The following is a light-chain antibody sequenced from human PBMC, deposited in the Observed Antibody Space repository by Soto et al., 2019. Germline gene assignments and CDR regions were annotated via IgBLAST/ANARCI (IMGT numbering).Light chain of an antibody. CDR1: SSNIGAHSD. CDR2: DKN. Sequence: QSALKQPPSVSGAPGQRITISCTGSSSNIGAHSDVYWYQHLPGTAPKLLIYDKNNRPSGVPDRFSGSKSGTSASLAITGLQADDEADYYCQSYDSSLSSPYVFGTGTKVTVL. CDR3: QSYDSSLSSPYV. J-gene: IGLJ1*01. V-gene: IGLV1-40*01.